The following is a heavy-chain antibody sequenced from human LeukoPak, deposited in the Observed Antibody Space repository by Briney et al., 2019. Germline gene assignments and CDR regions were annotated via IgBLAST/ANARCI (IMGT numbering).Heavy chain of an antibody. J-gene: IGHJ4*02. V-gene: IGHV4-59*08. CDR1: GGSISSYY. D-gene: IGHD4/OR15-4a*01. Sequence: SETLSLTCTVSGGSISSYYWSWIRQPPGKGLEWIGYISYSGNTNYIPSLKSRVTISLDTSKNQFSLKLSSVTAADTAVYYCARLKMVLLQETWAYYIDFWGQGTLVTVSS. CDR2: ISYSGNT. CDR3: ARLKMVLLQETWAYYIDF.